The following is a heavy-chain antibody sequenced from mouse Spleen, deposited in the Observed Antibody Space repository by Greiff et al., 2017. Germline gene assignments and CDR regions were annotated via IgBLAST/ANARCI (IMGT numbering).Heavy chain of an antibody. Sequence: EVLLVESGGGLVKPGGSLKLSCAASGFTFSSYTMSWVRQTPEKRLEWVATISSGGSYTYYPDSVKGRFTISRDNAKNTLYLQMSSLKSEDTAMYYCTRGGYDGGFAYWGQGTLVTVSA. D-gene: IGHD2-3*01. CDR3: TRGGYDGGFAY. J-gene: IGHJ3*01. CDR2: ISSGGSYT. V-gene: IGHV5-6-4*01. CDR1: GFTFSSYT.